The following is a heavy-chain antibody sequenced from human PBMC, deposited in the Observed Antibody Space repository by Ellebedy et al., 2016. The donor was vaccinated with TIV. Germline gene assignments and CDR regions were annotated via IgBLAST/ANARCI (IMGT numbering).Heavy chain of an antibody. CDR1: GYTFTSYY. J-gene: IGHJ4*02. CDR2: INPSGGST. Sequence: ASVKVSCKASGYTFTSYYMHWVRQAPGQGLEWMGIINPSGGSTSYAQKFQGRVTMTRDTSTSTVYMELSSLRSEDTAVYYCARDRQLESPSFGFDYWGQGTLVTVSS. V-gene: IGHV1-46*01. D-gene: IGHD1-1*01. CDR3: ARDRQLESPSFGFDY.